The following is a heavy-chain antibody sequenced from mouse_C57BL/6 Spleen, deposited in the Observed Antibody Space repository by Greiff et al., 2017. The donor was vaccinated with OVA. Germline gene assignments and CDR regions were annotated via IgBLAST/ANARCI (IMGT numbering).Heavy chain of an antibody. D-gene: IGHD2-4*01. CDR2: IWSGGST. CDR1: GFSLTSYG. J-gene: IGHJ2*01. CDR3: ARKSDYGDYFDY. Sequence: VQGVESGPGLVQPSQSLSITCTVSGFSLTSYGVHWVRQSPGKGLEWLGVIWSGGSTDYNAAFISRLSISKDNSKSQVFFKMNSLQADDTAIYYCARKSDYGDYFDYWGQGTTLTVSS. V-gene: IGHV2-2*01.